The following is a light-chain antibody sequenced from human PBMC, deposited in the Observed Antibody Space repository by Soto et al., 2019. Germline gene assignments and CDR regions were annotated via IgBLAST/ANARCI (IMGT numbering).Light chain of an antibody. J-gene: IGLJ2*01. CDR3: SSYTSSSRV. V-gene: IGLV2-14*01. CDR1: SSDVGGYNY. CDR2: EVS. Sequence: QSVLTQPASVSGSPGQSITISCTGTSSDVGGYNYVSWYQQHPGKAPKLMIYEVSNRPSGVSNRFSGSKSGNTASLTISGLQDEDEADHYRSSYTSSSRVFGGGTKLTVL.